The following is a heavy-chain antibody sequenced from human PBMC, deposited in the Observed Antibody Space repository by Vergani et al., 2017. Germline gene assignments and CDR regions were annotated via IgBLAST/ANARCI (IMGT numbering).Heavy chain of an antibody. Sequence: QVQLVESGGGLVKPGGSLRLSCAASGFTFSDYYMSWIRQAPGKGLEWVSYISSSGSTIYYADSVKGRFTISRDNAKNSLYLQMNSLRAEDTAVYYCARDLAAADPLIYYYYYGMDVWGQGTTVTVSS. V-gene: IGHV3-11*04. CDR2: ISSSGSTI. D-gene: IGHD6-13*01. CDR1: GFTFSDYY. CDR3: ARDLAAADPLIYYYYYGMDV. J-gene: IGHJ6*02.